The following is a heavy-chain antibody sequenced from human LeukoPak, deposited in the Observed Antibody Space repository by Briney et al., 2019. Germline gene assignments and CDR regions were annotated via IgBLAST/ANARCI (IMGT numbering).Heavy chain of an antibody. CDR3: TRLSLITMIVGYFDY. D-gene: IGHD3-22*01. CDR1: GFTFGDYA. J-gene: IGHJ4*02. CDR2: IRSKAYGGTT. Sequence: GGSLRLSCTASGFTFGDYAMSWVRQAPGKGLEWVGFIRSKAYGGTTEYAASVKGRFTISRDDSKSIAYLQMNSLKTEDTAVYYCTRLSLITMIVGYFDYWGQGTLVTVSS. V-gene: IGHV3-49*04.